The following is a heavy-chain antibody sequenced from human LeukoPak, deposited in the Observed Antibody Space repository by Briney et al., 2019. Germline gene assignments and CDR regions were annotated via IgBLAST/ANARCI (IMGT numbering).Heavy chain of an antibody. Sequence: ASVKVSCKAPGYTFTGYYMHWVRQAPGQGPEWMGIINPNGGYTKYAQTFQGRVTMTGDTSTSTLYLELSSLRSEDTAVYYCAREERWLQSLDYWGQGSLVTVSS. CDR1: GYTFTGYY. CDR2: INPNGGYT. J-gene: IGHJ4*02. CDR3: AREERWLQSLDY. V-gene: IGHV1-46*01. D-gene: IGHD5-24*01.